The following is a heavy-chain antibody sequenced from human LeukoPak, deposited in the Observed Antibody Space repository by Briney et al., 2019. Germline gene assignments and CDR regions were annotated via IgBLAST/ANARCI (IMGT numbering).Heavy chain of an antibody. CDR1: GGSISSGRYY. CDR3: ARGVVTDDYYMDV. Sequence: SQTLSLTCSVSGGSISSGRYYWTWIRQPAGKGLEWIGRLYTNDNTNYDPSLESRVSISVDTSKSQSYLQLPSVTAADTAVYFCARGVVTDDYYMDVWGKGITVIVSS. CDR2: LYTNDNT. J-gene: IGHJ6*03. V-gene: IGHV4-61*02. D-gene: IGHD2-21*02.